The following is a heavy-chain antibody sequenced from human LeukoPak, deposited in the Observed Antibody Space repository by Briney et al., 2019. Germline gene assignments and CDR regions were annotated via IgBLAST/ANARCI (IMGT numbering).Heavy chain of an antibody. D-gene: IGHD3-22*01. Sequence: SETLSLTCTVSGGSISSSSYFWGWIRQPPGKGLEWIGSIYYSGSTYYNPSLKSRVTISVDTSKNQFSLKLSSVTAADTAVYYCAIDSSGYLNYFDYWGQGTLVTVSS. CDR2: IYYSGST. V-gene: IGHV4-39*07. CDR3: AIDSSGYLNYFDY. CDR1: GGSISSSSYF. J-gene: IGHJ4*02.